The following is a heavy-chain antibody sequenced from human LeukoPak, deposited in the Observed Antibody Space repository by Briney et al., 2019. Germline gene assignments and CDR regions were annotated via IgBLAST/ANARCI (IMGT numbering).Heavy chain of an antibody. CDR3: ARPMTTVTPGAFDI. Sequence: SETLSLTCTVSGGSISSYYWSWIRQPPGKGLEWVGYIYYSGSTNYNPSLKSRVTISVDTSKNQFSLKLSSVTAADTAVYYCARPMTTVTPGAFDIWGQGTMVTVSS. J-gene: IGHJ3*02. D-gene: IGHD4-17*01. V-gene: IGHV4-59*01. CDR1: GGSISSYY. CDR2: IYYSGST.